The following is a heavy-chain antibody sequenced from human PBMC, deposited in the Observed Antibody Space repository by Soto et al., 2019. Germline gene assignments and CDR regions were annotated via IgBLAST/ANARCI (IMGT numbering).Heavy chain of an antibody. D-gene: IGHD6-13*01. J-gene: IGHJ4*02. Sequence: EVQLVESGGGLVQPGGSLRLSCAASGFTFSAYWMHWVRQAPGKGLVWVSRSNTDGTATTYADSVEGRFTISRDNAKNMLYLQMNSLRAEDTAVYYCARDLEVPSPYSSSWYVDYWGQGTLVTVSS. CDR2: SNTDGTAT. CDR3: ARDLEVPSPYSSSWYVDY. CDR1: GFTFSAYW. V-gene: IGHV3-74*03.